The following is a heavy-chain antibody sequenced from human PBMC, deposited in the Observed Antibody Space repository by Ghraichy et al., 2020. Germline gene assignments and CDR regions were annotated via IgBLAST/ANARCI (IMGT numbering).Heavy chain of an antibody. V-gene: IGHV3-11*01. J-gene: IGHJ6*02. CDR3: ARDGVGYCSSTSCSQYYYYGMDV. CDR1: GFTFSDYY. Sequence: GGSLRLSCAASGFTFSDYYMSWIRQAPGKGLEWVSYISSSGSTIYYADSVKGRFTISRDNAKNSLYLQMNSLRAEDTAVYYCARDGVGYCSSTSCSQYYYYGMDVWGQGTTVTVSS. D-gene: IGHD2-2*01. CDR2: ISSSGSTI.